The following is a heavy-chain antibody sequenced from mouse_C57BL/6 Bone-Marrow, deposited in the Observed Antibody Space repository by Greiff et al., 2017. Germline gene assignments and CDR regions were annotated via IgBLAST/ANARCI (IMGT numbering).Heavy chain of an antibody. D-gene: IGHD1-1*01. V-gene: IGHV1-5*01. J-gene: IGHJ1*03. CDR3: TLSCGSSSPYWYFDV. CDR1: GYTFTSYC. CDR2: IYPGNSDT. Sequence: SGTVLARPGASVKMSCKTSGYTFTSYCMHWVKQRPGQGLEWIGAIYPGNSDTSYNQKFKGKAKLTAVTSTSTAYMELSSLTNEDSAVYYCTLSCGSSSPYWYFDVWGTGTTVTVSS.